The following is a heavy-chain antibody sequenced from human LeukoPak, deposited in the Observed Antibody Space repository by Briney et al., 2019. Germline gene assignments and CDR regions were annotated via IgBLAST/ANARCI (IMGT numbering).Heavy chain of an antibody. CDR1: GGSFSGYY. Sequence: SETLSLTCAVYGGSFSGYYWSWIRQPPGKGLEWIGEINHSGSTDYNPSLKSRVTISVDTSKNQFSLKLSSVTAADTAVYYCARGGGYSGYDFVHDYWGQGTLVTVSS. CDR3: ARGGGYSGYDFVHDY. CDR2: INHSGST. J-gene: IGHJ4*02. V-gene: IGHV4-34*01. D-gene: IGHD5-12*01.